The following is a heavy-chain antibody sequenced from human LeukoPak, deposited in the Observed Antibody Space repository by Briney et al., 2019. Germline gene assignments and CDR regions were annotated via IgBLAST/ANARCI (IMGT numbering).Heavy chain of an antibody. CDR2: INPNSGGT. D-gene: IGHD2-2*01. Sequence: ASVKVSCKASGYTFTGYYMHWVRQAPGQGLEWMGWINPNSGGTNYAQKFQGRVTMTRDTSISTAYMELSRLRSDDTAVYYCARVPIRYCSSTSCYFNAFDIWGQGTMVTVSS. CDR3: ARVPIRYCSSTSCYFNAFDI. CDR1: GYTFTGYY. V-gene: IGHV1-2*02. J-gene: IGHJ3*02.